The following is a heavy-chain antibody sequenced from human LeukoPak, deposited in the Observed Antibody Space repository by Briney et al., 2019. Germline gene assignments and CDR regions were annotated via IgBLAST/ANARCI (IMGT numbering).Heavy chain of an antibody. J-gene: IGHJ3*02. D-gene: IGHD6-19*01. CDR1: GFTFSSYG. CDR2: ISYDGSNK. Sequence: GGSLRLSCVASGFTFSSYGMHWVRQAPGKGLEWVAVISYDGSNKYYADSVKGRFTISRDNSKNTLYLQMNSLRAEDTAVYYCARDLEVAGEDAFDIWGQGTMVTVSS. CDR3: ARDLEVAGEDAFDI. V-gene: IGHV3-30*19.